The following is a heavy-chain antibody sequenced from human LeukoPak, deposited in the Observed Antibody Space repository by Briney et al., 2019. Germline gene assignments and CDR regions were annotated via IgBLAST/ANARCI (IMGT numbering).Heavy chain of an antibody. D-gene: IGHD1-14*01. CDR3: ARMGVGNRLRSAFDI. CDR1: GYTFTGYY. Sequence: ASVKVSCKASGYTFTGYYMHWVRQAPGQGLEWMGRINPNSGGTNYAQKLQGRVTMTTDTSTSTAYMELRSLRSDDTAVYYCARMGVGNRLRSAFDIWGQGTMVTVSS. CDR2: INPNSGGT. J-gene: IGHJ3*02. V-gene: IGHV1-2*06.